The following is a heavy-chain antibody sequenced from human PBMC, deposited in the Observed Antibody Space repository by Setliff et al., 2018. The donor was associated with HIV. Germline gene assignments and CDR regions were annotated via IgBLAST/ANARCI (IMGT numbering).Heavy chain of an antibody. CDR3: ARSSCSSTSCYASLYYYYGMDV. CDR1: GFTFSSYA. V-gene: IGHV3-21*01. D-gene: IGHD2-2*01. CDR2: ISSSRSYI. Sequence: PGGSLRLSCAASGFTFSSYAMSWVRQAPGKGLEWVSSISSSRSYIYYADSVKGRFTISRDNAENSLYLQMNSLRAEDTAVYYCARSSCSSTSCYASLYYYYGMDVWGQGTTVTV. J-gene: IGHJ6*02.